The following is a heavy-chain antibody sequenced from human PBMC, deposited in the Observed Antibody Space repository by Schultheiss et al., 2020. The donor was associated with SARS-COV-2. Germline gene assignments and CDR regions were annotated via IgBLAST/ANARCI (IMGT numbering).Heavy chain of an antibody. D-gene: IGHD3-3*01. Sequence: ASVKVSCKASGYTFTSYYMHWVRQAPGQGLEWMGWISAYNGNTNYAQKLQGRVTMTTDTSTSTAYMELRSLRSDDTAVYYCARDEARVYYDFWSGYWENWYFDLWGRGTLVTVSS. CDR3: ARDEARVYYDFWSGYWENWYFDL. CDR1: GYTFTSYY. CDR2: ISAYNGNT. J-gene: IGHJ2*01. V-gene: IGHV1-18*04.